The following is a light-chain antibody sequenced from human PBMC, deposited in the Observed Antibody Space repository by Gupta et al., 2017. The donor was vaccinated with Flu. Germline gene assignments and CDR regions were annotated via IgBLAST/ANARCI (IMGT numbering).Light chain of an antibody. CDR1: QSVGTY. J-gene: IGKJ2*01. CDR3: QKRSNWPPYT. CDR2: DAS. Sequence: EIVLTQSPATLSLSPGERATLSCRASQSVGTYLAWYQQKPGQTPRLLIYDASNRATGIPARFSGSGSGTDFILTISSLEPEDFAVYYCQKRSNWPPYTFGQGTRLVIK. V-gene: IGKV3-11*01.